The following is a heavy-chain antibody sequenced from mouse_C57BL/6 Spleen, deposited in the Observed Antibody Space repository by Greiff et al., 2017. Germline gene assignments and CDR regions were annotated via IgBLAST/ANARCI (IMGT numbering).Heavy chain of an antibody. D-gene: IGHD2-4*01. V-gene: IGHV1-72*01. Sequence: QVQLKQPGAGLVKPGASVKLSCKASGYTFTSYWMHWVKQRPGRGLEWIGRIGPNSGGTKYNEKFKGKATLTVDKPTSTAYMQLSSLTSEDAAVYYCAREGDYDGWGQGILVTVSA. CDR3: AREGDYDG. CDR2: IGPNSGGT. CDR1: GYTFTSYW. J-gene: IGHJ3*01.